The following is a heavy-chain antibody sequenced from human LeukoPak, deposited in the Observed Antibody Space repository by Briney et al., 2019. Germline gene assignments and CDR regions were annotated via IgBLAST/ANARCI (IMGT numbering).Heavy chain of an antibody. CDR3: AKPIPAIAVAVSTRQ. CDR1: GFTFSGYN. V-gene: IGHV3-30*02. J-gene: IGHJ4*02. Sequence: GGSLRLSCAASGFTFSGYNMHWVRQAPGKGLEWVAFIHYDGNNKYYADSVKGRFTISRDNSKNTLYLQMNSLRPEDTAVYYCAKPIPAIAVAVSTRQWGQGTLVTVSS. CDR2: IHYDGNNK. D-gene: IGHD6-19*01.